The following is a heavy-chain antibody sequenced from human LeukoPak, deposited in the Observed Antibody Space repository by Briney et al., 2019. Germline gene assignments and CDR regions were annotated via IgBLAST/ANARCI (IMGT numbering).Heavy chain of an antibody. CDR3: ATNIDYGDYRAFDI. Sequence: ASVKVSCKVSGYTLTELSMHWVRQAPGKGPEWMGGFDPEDGETIYAQKFQGRVTMTEDTSTDTAYMELSSLRSEDTAVYYCATNIDYGDYRAFDIWGQGTMVTVSS. D-gene: IGHD4-17*01. CDR1: GYTLTELS. V-gene: IGHV1-24*01. CDR2: FDPEDGET. J-gene: IGHJ3*02.